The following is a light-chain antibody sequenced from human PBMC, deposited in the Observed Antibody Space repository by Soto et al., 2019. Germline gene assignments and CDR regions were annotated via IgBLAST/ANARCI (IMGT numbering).Light chain of an antibody. CDR1: NLGSKS. CDR2: DDS. V-gene: IGLV3-21*02. CDR3: QVWDSSSDHLYV. J-gene: IGLJ1*01. Sequence: SYELTQPPWVSLAPAETARITCGGNNLGSKSVHWYQQKPGQAPVLVVYDDSDRPSGIPERFSGSNSGNTATLTISRVEAGDEADYYCQVWDSSSDHLYVFGTGTKVTVL.